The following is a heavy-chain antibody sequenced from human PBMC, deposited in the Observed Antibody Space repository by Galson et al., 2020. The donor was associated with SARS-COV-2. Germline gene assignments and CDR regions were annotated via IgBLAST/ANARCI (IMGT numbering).Heavy chain of an antibody. CDR3: ARMSDCGGNYLCWAFDI. J-gene: IGHJ3*02. D-gene: IGHD2-21*02. CDR1: GYPFTSYG. Sequence: GESLQTSCKASGYPFTSYGITWVRQAPGQGLEWIGWNSGYNGNTDYAQKLQGRVTMTTDTSTSTAYMELRSLRSDDTAVYYCARMSDCGGNYLCWAFDIWGQGTMVTVSS. V-gene: IGHV1-18*04. CDR2: NSGYNGNT.